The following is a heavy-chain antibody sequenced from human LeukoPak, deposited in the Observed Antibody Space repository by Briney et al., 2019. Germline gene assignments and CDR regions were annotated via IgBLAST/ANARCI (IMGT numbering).Heavy chain of an antibody. CDR1: GGSISSSSYY. Sequence: KPSETLSLTCTVSGGSISSSSYYWGWIRQPPGKGLEWIGSIYYSGSTYYNPSLKSRVTISVDTSKNQFSLKLSSVTAADTAVYYCARQGVGATDDYWGQGTLVTVSS. CDR3: ARQGVGATDDY. CDR2: IYYSGST. D-gene: IGHD1-26*01. J-gene: IGHJ4*02. V-gene: IGHV4-39*01.